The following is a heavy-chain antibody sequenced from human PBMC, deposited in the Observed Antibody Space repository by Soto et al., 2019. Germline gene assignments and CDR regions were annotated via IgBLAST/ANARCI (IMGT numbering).Heavy chain of an antibody. CDR3: ARDGGAY. J-gene: IGHJ4*02. D-gene: IGHD3-16*01. CDR2: MSYDGSNK. V-gene: IGHV3-30-3*01. Sequence: QVQLVESGGGVVQPGRSLRLSCAASGFTFSSYAMHWVRRAPGKGLEWMAAMSYDGSNKYYADSVKGRFTISRDNSKNSLYLQMNSLRPEDTALYYCARDGGAYWGQGTLVIVFS. CDR1: GFTFSSYA.